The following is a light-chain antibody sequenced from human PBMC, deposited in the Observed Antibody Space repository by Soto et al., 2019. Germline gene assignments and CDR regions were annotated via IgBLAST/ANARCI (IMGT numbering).Light chain of an antibody. J-gene: IGKJ2*01. CDR1: QSLLHSNGYNY. V-gene: IGKV2-28*01. CDR3: MQALQTPNT. CDR2: LGS. Sequence: DIVMTQSPLSLPVTPGEPASISCRSSQSLLHSNGYNYLDWYLQKPGQSPQLLIYLGSNRASGVXDXXRGSGSGTDFTLKISRVEAEDVGVYYCMQALQTPNTFGQGTKLEIK.